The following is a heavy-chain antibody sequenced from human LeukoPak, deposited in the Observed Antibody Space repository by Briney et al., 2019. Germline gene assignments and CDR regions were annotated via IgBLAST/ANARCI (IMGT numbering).Heavy chain of an antibody. CDR3: ARVGQYYDFWSGFDF. D-gene: IGHD3-3*01. V-gene: IGHV3-23*01. Sequence: GGSLRLSCAASGFTFIAYAMTGVRQAPGKGLEWVSIIRGNGGGTYYADSVKGRFNIFRDNSENTLYLQMNSLRVDDTAVYYCARVGQYYDFWSGFDFWGQGALVIVSS. CDR1: GFTFIAYA. J-gene: IGHJ4*02. CDR2: IRGNGGGT.